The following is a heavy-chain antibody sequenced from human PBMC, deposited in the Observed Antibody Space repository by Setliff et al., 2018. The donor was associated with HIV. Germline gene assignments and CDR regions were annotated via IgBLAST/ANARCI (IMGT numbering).Heavy chain of an antibody. Sequence: VASVKVSCKASGGTFSSYAISWVRQAPGQGLEWMGGIIPIFGTANYAQKFQGRVTITADESTSTAYMELSSLRSEDTAVYYCARAGSGYDSYYYYAMDVWGQGTTVTVSS. CDR2: IIPIFGTA. V-gene: IGHV1-69*13. CDR3: ARAGSGYDSYYYYAMDV. D-gene: IGHD5-12*01. J-gene: IGHJ6*02. CDR1: GGTFSSYA.